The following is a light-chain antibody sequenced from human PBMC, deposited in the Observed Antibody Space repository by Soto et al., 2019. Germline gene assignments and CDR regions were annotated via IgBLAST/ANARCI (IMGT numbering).Light chain of an antibody. CDR2: SNN. CDR1: SSNIGSNY. J-gene: IGLJ2*01. V-gene: IGLV1-47*02. CDR3: AAWDDSPVV. Sequence: QAVVTQPPSASGTPGQRVTISCSGSSSNIGSNYVYWYQQLPGTAPKLLIYSNNQRPSGVPDRFSGSKSGTSASLAISGLRSEDEADYYCAAWDDSPVVFGGGTKVTVL.